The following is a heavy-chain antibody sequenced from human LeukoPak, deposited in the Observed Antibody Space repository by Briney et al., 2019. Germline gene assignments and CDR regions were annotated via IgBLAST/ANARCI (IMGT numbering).Heavy chain of an antibody. CDR3: ARALHTNVAATVEVED. V-gene: IGHV1-69*13. D-gene: IGHD2-15*01. CDR1: GGTFSCYA. J-gene: IGHJ4*02. Sequence: SVKVSCKASGGTFSCYAISWMRQAPGPGLEWMGGIIPIFGTANYAQKFQGRVTITADESTSTAYMELSSLRSEDTAVYYCARALHTNVAATVEVEDWGQGTLVTVSS. CDR2: IIPIFGTA.